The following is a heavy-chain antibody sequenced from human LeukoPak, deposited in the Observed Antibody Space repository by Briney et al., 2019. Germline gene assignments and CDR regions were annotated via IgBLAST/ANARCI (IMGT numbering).Heavy chain of an antibody. CDR3: AREYSSSSGRSFDY. V-gene: IGHV3-48*01. Sequence: GGSMRLSCAASAFTFSGYSMNWVRQAPGKGLEWVSYISPSATTIYYADSVKGRFTISRDNAKNSLYLQMNSLRAEDTAVYYCAREYSSSSGRSFDYWGQGTLVTVSS. D-gene: IGHD6-6*01. J-gene: IGHJ4*02. CDR1: AFTFSGYS. CDR2: ISPSATTI.